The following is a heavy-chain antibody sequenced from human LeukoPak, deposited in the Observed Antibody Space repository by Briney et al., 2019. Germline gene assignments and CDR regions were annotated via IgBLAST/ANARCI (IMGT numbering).Heavy chain of an antibody. J-gene: IGHJ4*02. V-gene: IGHV1-69*01. Sequence: ASVKVSCKASGGTFSSYAISWVRQAPGQGLEWMGGIIPIFGTANYAQKFQGRVTITADESTSTAYMELSSLRSEDMAVYYCASWGYCSSTSCYTGDYWGQGTLVTVSP. CDR1: GGTFSSYA. CDR2: IIPIFGTA. CDR3: ASWGYCSSTSCYTGDY. D-gene: IGHD2-2*02.